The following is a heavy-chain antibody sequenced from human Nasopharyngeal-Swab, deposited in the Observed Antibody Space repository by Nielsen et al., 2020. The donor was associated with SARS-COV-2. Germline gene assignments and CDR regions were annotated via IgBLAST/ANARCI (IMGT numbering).Heavy chain of an antibody. CDR2: IKQDASEK. D-gene: IGHD3-3*01. CDR1: GFTFSNAW. CDR3: ARGRPLGGYYFGYFDY. J-gene: IGHJ4*02. V-gene: IGHV3-7*01. Sequence: GGSLRLSCAASGFTFSNAWMSWVRQAPGKGLEWVANIKQDASEKYYVDSVKGRFTISRDNAKNSLYLQMNSLRAEDTAVYFCARGRPLGGYYFGYFDYWGQGTLVTVSS.